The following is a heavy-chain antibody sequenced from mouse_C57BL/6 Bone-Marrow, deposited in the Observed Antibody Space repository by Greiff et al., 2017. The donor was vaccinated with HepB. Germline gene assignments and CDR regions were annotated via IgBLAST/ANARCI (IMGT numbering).Heavy chain of an antibody. CDR2: IDPSYSYT. V-gene: IGHV1-59*01. J-gene: IGHJ2*01. D-gene: IGHD4-1*01. CDR1: GYTFTSYW. CDR3: AREAGKDYFDY. Sequence: VQLQQPGAELVRPGTSVKLSCKASGYTFTSYWMHWVKQRPGQGLEWIGVIDPSYSYTNYNQKFKGKATLTVDTSSSTAYMQLSSLTSEDSAVYYCAREAGKDYFDYWGQGTTLTVSS.